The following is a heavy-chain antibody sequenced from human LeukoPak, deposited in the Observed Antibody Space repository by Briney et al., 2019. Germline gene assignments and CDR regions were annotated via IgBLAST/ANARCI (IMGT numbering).Heavy chain of an antibody. Sequence: GGSLRLSCAASGFTFNYYGMHWVRQAPGKGLEWVAFILYDGSNKYYSDSVKGRFTISRDNSKNTLYLQMNSLRAEDTAVYYCAKGRSGSRYYYYYYMDVWGKGTTVTVSS. CDR3: AKGRSGSRYYYYYYMDV. J-gene: IGHJ6*03. D-gene: IGHD1-26*01. CDR1: GFTFNYYG. V-gene: IGHV3-30*02. CDR2: ILYDGSNK.